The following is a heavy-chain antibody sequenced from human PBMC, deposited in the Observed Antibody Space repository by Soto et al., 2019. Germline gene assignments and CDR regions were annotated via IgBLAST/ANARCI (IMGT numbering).Heavy chain of an antibody. CDR3: AKGYSDYDFWTRFDY. CDR2: ISSSSSYI. J-gene: IGHJ4*02. CDR1: GFTFSSYS. D-gene: IGHD3-3*01. Sequence: PGGSLRLSCAASGFTFSSYSMNWVRQAPGKGLEWVSSISSSSSYIYYADSVKGRFTISRDNAKNSLYLQMNSLRAEDTAVYYCAKGYSDYDFWTRFDYWGQGTLVTVSS. V-gene: IGHV3-21*01.